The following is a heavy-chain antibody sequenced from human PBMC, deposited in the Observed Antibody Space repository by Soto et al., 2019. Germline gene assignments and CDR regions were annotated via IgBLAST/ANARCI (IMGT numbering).Heavy chain of an antibody. CDR1: GFTFSSYT. CDR3: ARDCSDTWPGFDS. Sequence: GGSLRLSCAASGFTFSSYTFNWVRQAPGKGLEWVSYISKSSSVIHYADSVKGRFTISRDNAKNSLYLQMNSLRDDDTAVYYCARDCSDTWPGFDSWAQRTLVPVSS. J-gene: IGHJ4*02. D-gene: IGHD6-25*01. CDR2: ISKSSSVI. V-gene: IGHV3-48*02.